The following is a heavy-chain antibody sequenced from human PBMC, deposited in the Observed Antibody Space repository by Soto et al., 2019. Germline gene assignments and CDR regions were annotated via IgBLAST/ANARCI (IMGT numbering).Heavy chain of an antibody. V-gene: IGHV3-9*01. CDR1: GFTFDDYA. J-gene: IGHJ1*01. Sequence: SLRLSGAASGFTFDDYAMHWVRQVRGKGLEWVSGINWNSGSIGYGDSVKGRFAISRDNAKNSLHLQMNSLSAEDTAFYYCVKDESINWYSGHFRHWGQGTLVTLSS. D-gene: IGHD6-13*01. CDR3: VKDESINWYSGHFRH. CDR2: INWNSGSI.